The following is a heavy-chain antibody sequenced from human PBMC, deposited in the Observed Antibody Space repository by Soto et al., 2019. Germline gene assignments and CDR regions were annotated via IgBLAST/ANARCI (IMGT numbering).Heavy chain of an antibody. CDR2: ISSSSSYI. V-gene: IGHV3-21*01. J-gene: IGHJ4*02. Sequence: EVQLVESGGGLVQPGGSLRLSCAASGFTFSSYSMNWVRQAPGKGLEWVSSISSSSSYIYYADSVKGRFTISRDNAKNSLYLQMNSLRAEDTAVYYCARISPFTPGAFDYWGQGTLVTVSS. CDR1: GFTFSSYS. CDR3: ARISPFTPGAFDY. D-gene: IGHD3-10*01.